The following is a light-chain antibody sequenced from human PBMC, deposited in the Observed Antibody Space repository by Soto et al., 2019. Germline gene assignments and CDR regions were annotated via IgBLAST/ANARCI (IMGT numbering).Light chain of an antibody. V-gene: IGLV2-23*01. J-gene: IGLJ2*01. Sequence: QSALTQPASVSGSPGQSITISCTGTSSDVGSYSLVSWYQQHPGKAPKLMIYEGSKRPSGVSNRFSGSKSGNTASLTISGLQAEDEADYYCCSYAGSVVFGGGTKVTVL. CDR1: SSDVGSYSL. CDR3: CSYAGSVV. CDR2: EGS.